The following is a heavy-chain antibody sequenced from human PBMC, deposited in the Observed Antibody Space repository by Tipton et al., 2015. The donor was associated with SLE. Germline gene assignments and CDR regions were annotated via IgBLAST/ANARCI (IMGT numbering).Heavy chain of an antibody. CDR1: GGSISSSSYY. Sequence: TLSLTCTVSGGSISSSSYYWGWIRQPPGKGLEWIGYIYYSGSTNYNPSLKSRVTISVDTSKNQFSLKLSSVTAADTAVYYCARGDYGSGSYYNARRREPFDYWGQGTLVTVSS. CDR3: ARGDYGSGSYYNARRREPFDY. J-gene: IGHJ4*02. CDR2: IYYSGST. V-gene: IGHV4-61*05. D-gene: IGHD3-10*01.